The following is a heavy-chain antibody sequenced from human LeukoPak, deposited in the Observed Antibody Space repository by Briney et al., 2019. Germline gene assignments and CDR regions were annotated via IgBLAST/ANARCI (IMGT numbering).Heavy chain of an antibody. D-gene: IGHD3-22*01. CDR3: ARDRGSSGYYYGGLDY. Sequence: SGGSLRLSGAASGFTFSSYIMNWVRQAPGKGLECVSSISSSSSYKSYADPVKGRFTISRDNAKNSLYLQMNSLRAEDTAVYYCARDRGSSGYYYGGLDYWGQGTLVTASS. V-gene: IGHV3-21*01. CDR1: GFTFSSYI. CDR2: ISSSSSYK. J-gene: IGHJ4*02.